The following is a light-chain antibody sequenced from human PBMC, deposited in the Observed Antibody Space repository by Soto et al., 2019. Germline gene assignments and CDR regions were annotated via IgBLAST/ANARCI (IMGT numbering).Light chain of an antibody. V-gene: IGLV1-44*01. CDR3: AALDDSLNGYA. CDR2: SND. CDR1: SSNIGINV. J-gene: IGLJ1*01. Sequence: QSVLTQPPSASGTPGQRVTISCSGSSSNIGINVLSWYQQLPGAAPKLLIYSNDQRPSGVPDLFSGSKSGTSASLAISGLQSEDEADYYCAALDDSLNGYAFGPGTKLTVL.